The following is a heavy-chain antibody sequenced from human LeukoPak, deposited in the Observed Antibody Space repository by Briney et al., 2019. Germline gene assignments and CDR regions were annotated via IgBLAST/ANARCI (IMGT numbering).Heavy chain of an antibody. CDR2: ISAYNGNT. CDR1: GYTFTSYG. V-gene: IGHV1-18*01. J-gene: IGHJ4*02. Sequence: GASVKVSCKASGYTFTSYGISWVRQAPGQGLEWMGWISAYNGNTNYAQKLPGRVTMTTDTSTSTAYMELRSLRSDDTAVYYCARDSGSGWYLSFDYWGQGTLVTVSS. D-gene: IGHD6-19*01. CDR3: ARDSGSGWYLSFDY.